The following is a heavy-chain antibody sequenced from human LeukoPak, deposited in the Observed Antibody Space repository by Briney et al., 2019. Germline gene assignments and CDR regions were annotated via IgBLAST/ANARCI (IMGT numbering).Heavy chain of an antibody. D-gene: IGHD3-3*01. V-gene: IGHV3-30*02. Sequence: GGSLRLSCEASGFSFSDYGMHWVRQAPGKGLEGVAFLRYDGSNKYYADSVKGRFTVSRDNSQSTLYLQMNSLRVEDTAVYYCAKRVVIKSTDYFYYYIHVWGKGTTVTVSS. CDR3: AKRVVIKSTDYFYYYIHV. J-gene: IGHJ6*03. CDR2: LRYDGSNK. CDR1: GFSFSDYG.